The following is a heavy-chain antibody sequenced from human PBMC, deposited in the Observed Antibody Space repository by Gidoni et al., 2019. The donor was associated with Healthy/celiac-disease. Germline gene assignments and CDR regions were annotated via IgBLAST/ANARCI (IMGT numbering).Heavy chain of an antibody. CDR3: ARKGVTMVRGDAFDI. J-gene: IGHJ3*02. D-gene: IGHD3-10*01. CDR1: GLTLTSYS. V-gene: IGHV3-21*01. Sequence: EVQLVESGGGLVKPGGYLSLSGAASGLTLTSYSMNWVRQAPGKGLEWVSSISSSSSYIYYADSVKGRFTISRDNAKNSLYLQMNSLRAEDTAVYYCARKGVTMVRGDAFDIWGQGTMVTVSS. CDR2: ISSSSSYI.